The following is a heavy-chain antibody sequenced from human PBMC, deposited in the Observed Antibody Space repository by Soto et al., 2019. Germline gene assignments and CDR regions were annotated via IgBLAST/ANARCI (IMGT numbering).Heavy chain of an antibody. CDR3: ARVASSRDAFDI. V-gene: IGHV1-2*04. CDR1: GYTFTGYY. CDR2: INPNSGGT. D-gene: IGHD6-13*01. Sequence: QVQLVQSGAEVKKPGASVKVSCKASGYTFTGYYMHWVRQAPGQGLEWMGWINPNSGGTNYAQKFQGWVTITRDTAISTAYMELSRLRSDDTAVYYCARVASSRDAFDIWGQGTMVTVSS. J-gene: IGHJ3*02.